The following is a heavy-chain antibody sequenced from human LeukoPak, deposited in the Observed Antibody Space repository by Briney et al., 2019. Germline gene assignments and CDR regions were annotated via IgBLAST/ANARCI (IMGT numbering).Heavy chain of an antibody. Sequence: ASVKVSCKASGYTFTSYGISWVRQAPGQGLEWMGWISAYNGNTNYAQKLQGRVTMTTDTSTSTAYMELRSLRSDDTAVYYCARGTYYDSSGYYSWVRPSYYFDYWGQGTLVTVSS. J-gene: IGHJ4*02. CDR2: ISAYNGNT. CDR1: GYTFTSYG. D-gene: IGHD3-22*01. CDR3: ARGTYYDSSGYYSWVRPSYYFDY. V-gene: IGHV1-18*01.